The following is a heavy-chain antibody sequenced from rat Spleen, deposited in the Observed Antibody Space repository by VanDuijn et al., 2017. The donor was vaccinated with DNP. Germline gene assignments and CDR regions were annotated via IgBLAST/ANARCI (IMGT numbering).Heavy chain of an antibody. J-gene: IGHJ2*01. CDR3: ARHERTTGMGFDY. V-gene: IGHV5-25*01. CDR1: GFTFSNYN. CDR2: VRTSDGKT. D-gene: IGHD1-7*01. Sequence: EVQLVESGGGLVQPGRSLKLSCVASGFTFSNYNMAWVRQAPKKGLEWVATVRTSDGKTYYPDSVKGRFTLSRDGAKSSLYLQMNSLKSEDTATYYCARHERTTGMGFDYWGQGVMVTVSS.